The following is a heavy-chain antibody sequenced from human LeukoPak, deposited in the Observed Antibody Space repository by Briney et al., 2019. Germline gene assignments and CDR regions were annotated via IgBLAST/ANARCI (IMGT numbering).Heavy chain of an antibody. CDR1: GFTFSSYA. CDR2: ISGSGGST. Sequence: GGSLRLSCAASGFTFSSYAMSWVRQAPGKGLEWVSAISGSGGSTYYADSVKGRFTISRDNSKNTLYLQMNSLRTGDTALYYCAKNDDYGDSYGMDVWGQGTTVTVSS. CDR3: AKNDDYGDSYGMDV. V-gene: IGHV3-23*01. D-gene: IGHD4-17*01. J-gene: IGHJ6*02.